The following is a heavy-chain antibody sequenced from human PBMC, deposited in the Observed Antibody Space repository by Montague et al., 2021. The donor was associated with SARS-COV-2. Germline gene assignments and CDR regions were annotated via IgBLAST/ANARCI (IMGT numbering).Heavy chain of an antibody. CDR3: ARQSRFCPNGLCYAFDY. Sequence: SETLSLTCTVSGGSISSSSYYWGWIRQPPGKGLEWIGNIYYSGSTYYNSSLQSRVTISVDTSKNQFSLRLRSVTAADTSVYYCARQSRFCPNGLCYAFDYWGQGTLVTVSS. D-gene: IGHD2-8*01. V-gene: IGHV4-39*01. CDR2: IYYSGST. J-gene: IGHJ4*02. CDR1: GGSISSSSYY.